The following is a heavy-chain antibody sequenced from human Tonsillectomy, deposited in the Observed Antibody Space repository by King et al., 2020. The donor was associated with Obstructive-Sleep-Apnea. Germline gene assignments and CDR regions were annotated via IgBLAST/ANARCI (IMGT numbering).Heavy chain of an antibody. CDR3: ARSGAYYYYGMDV. V-gene: IGHV3-21*01. CDR2: ISSSSSYI. D-gene: IGHD2-15*01. J-gene: IGHJ6*02. Sequence: VQLVESGGGLVKPGGSLRLSCAASGFTFSSYSMNWVRQAPGKGLEWVSSISSSSSYIYYADSVKGRFTIARDNAKNSLYLQMNSLRAEDTAVYYCARSGAYYYYGMDVWGQGTTVTVSS. CDR1: GFTFSSYS.